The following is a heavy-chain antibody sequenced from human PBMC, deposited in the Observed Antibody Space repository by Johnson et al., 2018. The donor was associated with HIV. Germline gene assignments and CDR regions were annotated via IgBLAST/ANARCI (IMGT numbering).Heavy chain of an antibody. V-gene: IGHV3-30*18. D-gene: IGHD3-3*01. CDR3: AKDLGGSKTDEWGKDYYEFWNTYPIQDPRVVVGTFDI. J-gene: IGHJ3*02. CDR2: ISYDGNNK. CDR1: GFTFRNYA. Sequence: QVQLVESGGGVVQPGRSLRLSCTASGFTFRNYAMHWVRQAPGKGLEWVALISYDGNNKYYADSVKGRFTISRDNSKNTLYLQMNSLTSEDTAVYYCAKDLGGSKTDEWGKDYYEFWNTYPIQDPRVVVGTFDIWGHGTMVTVSS.